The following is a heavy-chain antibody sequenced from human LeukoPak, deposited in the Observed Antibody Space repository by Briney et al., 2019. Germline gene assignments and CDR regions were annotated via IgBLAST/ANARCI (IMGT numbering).Heavy chain of an antibody. V-gene: IGHV4-34*01. CDR2: INHSGST. CDR3: ARREDSDYYDSSGYYYGMDV. D-gene: IGHD3-22*01. Sequence: TSETLSLTCAVYGGSFSGYYWSWIRQPPGKGLEWIGEINHSGSTNYNPSLKSRVTISVDTSKNQFSLKLSSVTAADTAVYYCARREDSDYYDSSGYYYGMDVWGQGTTVTVSS. J-gene: IGHJ6*02. CDR1: GGSFSGYY.